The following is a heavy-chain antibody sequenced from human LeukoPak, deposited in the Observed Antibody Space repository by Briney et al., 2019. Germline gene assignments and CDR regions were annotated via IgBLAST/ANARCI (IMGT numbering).Heavy chain of an antibody. Sequence: HSGGSLRLSCAASGFTFSSYSMNWVRQAPGKGLEWVANIKQDGSEKYYVDSVKGRFTISRDNAKNSLYLQMNSLRAEDTAVYYCARGGGSYDFSSWGAFDIWGQGTMVTVSS. V-gene: IGHV3-7*01. CDR3: ARGGGSYDFSSWGAFDI. D-gene: IGHD3-3*01. J-gene: IGHJ3*02. CDR2: IKQDGSEK. CDR1: GFTFSSYS.